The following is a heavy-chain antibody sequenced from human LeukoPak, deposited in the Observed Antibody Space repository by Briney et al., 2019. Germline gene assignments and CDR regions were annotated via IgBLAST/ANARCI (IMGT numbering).Heavy chain of an antibody. CDR3: ARGDFYSTYYYGMDV. D-gene: IGHD2-21*01. CDR2: INPNSGGT. CDR1: XYTFTXXY. J-gene: IGHJ6*02. V-gene: IGHV1-2*02. Sequence: SVTVSXXXXXYTFTXXYMHWVRQAPGQGLEGMGWINPNSGGTNYAQMFQGRVPITSHTSISTAYMELSRLRSDDTAVYYCARGDFYSTYYYGMDVWGQGTTVTVSS.